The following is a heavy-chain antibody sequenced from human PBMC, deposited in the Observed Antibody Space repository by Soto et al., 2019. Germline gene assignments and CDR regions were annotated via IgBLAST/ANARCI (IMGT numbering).Heavy chain of an antibody. D-gene: IGHD2-8*02. CDR2: INHSGST. CDR1: GGSIGRSTYY. V-gene: IGHV4-39*07. Sequence: SETLPLTCSLSGGSIGRSTYYCTWIRQPPGTGLEWIGEINHSGSTNYNPSLKSRVTISVDTSKNQFSLKLTSVTAADTAVYYCARDKITGLFDYWGQGTLVTVSS. J-gene: IGHJ4*02. CDR3: ARDKITGLFDY.